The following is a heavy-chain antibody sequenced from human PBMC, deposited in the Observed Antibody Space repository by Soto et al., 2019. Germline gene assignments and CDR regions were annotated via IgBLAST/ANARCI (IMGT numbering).Heavy chain of an antibody. J-gene: IGHJ6*02. D-gene: IGHD2-2*01. Sequence: PSETLSLTCAVYGGSFSGYYWSWIRQPPGKGLEWIGEINHSGSTNYNPSLKSRVTISVDTSKNQFSLKLSSVTAADTAVYYCARGRYCSSTSCYLHVYGMDVWGQGTTVTSP. V-gene: IGHV4-34*01. CDR2: INHSGST. CDR3: ARGRYCSSTSCYLHVYGMDV. CDR1: GGSFSGYY.